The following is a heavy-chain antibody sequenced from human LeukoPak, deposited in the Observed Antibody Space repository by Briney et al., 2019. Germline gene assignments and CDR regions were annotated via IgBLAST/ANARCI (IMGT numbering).Heavy chain of an antibody. V-gene: IGHV4-59*01. CDR2: IYYSGST. J-gene: IGHJ6*03. D-gene: IGHD1-26*01. CDR3: ASGKGALYYYYYMDV. Sequence: PSETLSLTCTVSGGAISSYYWSWIRQPPGKGLEWIGYIYYSGSTNYNPSLKSRVTISVDTSKNQFSLKLSSVTAADTAVYCCASGKGALYYYYYMDVWGKGTTVTVSS. CDR1: GGAISSYY.